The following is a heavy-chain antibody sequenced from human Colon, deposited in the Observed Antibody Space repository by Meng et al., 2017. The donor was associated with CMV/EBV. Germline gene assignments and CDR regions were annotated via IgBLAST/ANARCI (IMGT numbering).Heavy chain of an antibody. CDR3: TRGGPLYNWFDP. V-gene: IGHV1-24*01. J-gene: IGHJ5*02. Sequence: CKVSGNTLSEVSMHWVRQAPGKGLEWMGGFDPEKGETIYAQKFQGRVTMTEDTSTDTAYMELSSLRSEDTAVYYCTRGGPLYNWFDPWGQGTLVTVSS. D-gene: IGHD3-16*01. CDR2: FDPEKGET. CDR1: GNTLSEVS.